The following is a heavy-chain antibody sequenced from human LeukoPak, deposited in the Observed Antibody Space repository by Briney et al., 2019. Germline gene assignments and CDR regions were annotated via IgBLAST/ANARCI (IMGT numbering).Heavy chain of an antibody. CDR1: GFSFSTFG. J-gene: IGHJ4*02. Sequence: PGGSLRLSCAASGFSFSTFGMHWVRQTPGKGLEWVSHISKDETNKYYADSVKGRFTISRDTSKNTLFLQTNSLRVEDTAVYYCAKDNPVLDSWGQGTLVTVSS. CDR2: ISKDETNK. V-gene: IGHV3-30*18. CDR3: AKDNPVLDS.